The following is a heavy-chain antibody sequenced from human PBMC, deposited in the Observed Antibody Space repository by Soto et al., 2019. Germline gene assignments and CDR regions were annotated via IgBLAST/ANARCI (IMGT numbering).Heavy chain of an antibody. CDR3: ARECGGDCSNAFDL. CDR1: GFTVSSNY. CDR2: LYSGAGT. J-gene: IGHJ3*01. D-gene: IGHD2-21*01. V-gene: IGHV3-66*01. Sequence: VQLVESGGGLVQPGGSLRLSCAASGFTVSSNYMNWVRKAPGKGLEWLSVLYSGAGTYYADSVKDRFTISRDNSKNTLYLQLNSLSAEDTAIYYCARECGGDCSNAFDLWGQGTMVTVSP.